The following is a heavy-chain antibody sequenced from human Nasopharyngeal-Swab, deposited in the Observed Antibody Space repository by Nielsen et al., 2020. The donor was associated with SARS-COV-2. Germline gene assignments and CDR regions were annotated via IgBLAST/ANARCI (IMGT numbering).Heavy chain of an antibody. CDR1: GFTFSSYA. Sequence: GESLKISCAASGFTFSSYAMHWVRQAPGKGLEWVAVISYDGSNKYYADSVKGRFTISRDNSKNTLYLQMNSLRAEDTAVYYCANWFDPWGQGTLVTVS. CDR3: ANWFDP. J-gene: IGHJ5*02. CDR2: ISYDGSNK. V-gene: IGHV3-30-3*01.